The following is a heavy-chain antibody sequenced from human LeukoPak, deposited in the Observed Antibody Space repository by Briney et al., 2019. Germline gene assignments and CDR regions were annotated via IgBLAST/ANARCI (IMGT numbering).Heavy chain of an antibody. CDR2: IRSKAYGGTA. CDR3: TRNSPLDY. Sequence: GGSLRLSCTASGFTFSDYAMSWVRQAPGKGLEWVGFIRSKAYGGTADYAASVKGRFTISRDDSKSIAYLQMNSLKTEDTAVYYCTRNSPLDYWGQGNLVTVSS. V-gene: IGHV3-49*04. J-gene: IGHJ4*02. D-gene: IGHD4-23*01. CDR1: GFTFSDYA.